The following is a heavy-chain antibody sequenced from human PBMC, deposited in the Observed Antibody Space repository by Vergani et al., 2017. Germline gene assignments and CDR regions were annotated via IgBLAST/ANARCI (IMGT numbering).Heavy chain of an antibody. D-gene: IGHD6-13*01. CDR3: AKDQAIAAAGKKDFDY. J-gene: IGHJ4*02. V-gene: IGHV3-23*01. Sequence: EVQLLESGGGLVQPGGSLRLSCAASGFTFSSYAMSWVRQAPGKGLEWVAAISGSGGSTYYADSVKGRFTISRDNSKNTLYLQMNSLRAEDTAVYYCAKDQAIAAAGKKDFDYWGQGTLVTVSS. CDR1: GFTFSSYA. CDR2: ISGSGGST.